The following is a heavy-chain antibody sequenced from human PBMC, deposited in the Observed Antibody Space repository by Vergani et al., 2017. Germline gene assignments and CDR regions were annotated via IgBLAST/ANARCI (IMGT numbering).Heavy chain of an antibody. CDR3: AKXPLNITTPDRGDF. CDR1: GFRLSDYG. J-gene: IGHJ4*02. CDR2: ISYDGDTT. V-gene: IGHV3-30*18. D-gene: IGHD1-1*01. Sequence: HVQMVESGGGVVQPGRSLILSCAVSGFRLSDYGMHWVRQAPGRGLEWVALISYDGDTTYYEDSVKGRFTISRDNSKNTLFLQMHSLRVEDTALYYCAKXPLNITTPDRGDFWGQGSLVTVSS.